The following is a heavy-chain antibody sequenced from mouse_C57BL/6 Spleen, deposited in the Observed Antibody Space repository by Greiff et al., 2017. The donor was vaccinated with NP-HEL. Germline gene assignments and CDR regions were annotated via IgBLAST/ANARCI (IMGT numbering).Heavy chain of an antibody. CDR2: IDPSDSYT. CDR3: ARNSNYPADY. D-gene: IGHD2-5*01. CDR1: GYTFTSYW. Sequence: QVQLQQPGAELVKPGASVKLSCKASGYTFTSYWMQWVKQRPGQGLEWIGEIDPSDSYTNYNQKFKGKATLTVDTSSSTAYMQLSSLTSEDSAVYYCARNSNYPADYWGQGTSVTVSS. J-gene: IGHJ4*01. V-gene: IGHV1-50*01.